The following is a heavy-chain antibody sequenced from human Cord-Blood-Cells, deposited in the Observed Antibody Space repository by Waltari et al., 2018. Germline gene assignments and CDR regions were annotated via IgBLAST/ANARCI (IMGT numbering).Heavy chain of an antibody. D-gene: IGHD6-13*01. CDR3: ARGWYYFDY. CDR1: GCPFRSSW. J-gene: IGHJ4*02. CDR2: INSDGSST. V-gene: IGHV3-74*01. Sequence: EVQLVESGGGLVQPGGSMRLSCAASGCPFRSSWMQWVRQAPGKGLVWVSRINSDGSSTSYADSVKGRFTISRDNAKNTLYLQMNSLRAEDTAVYYCARGWYYFDYWGQGTLVTVSS.